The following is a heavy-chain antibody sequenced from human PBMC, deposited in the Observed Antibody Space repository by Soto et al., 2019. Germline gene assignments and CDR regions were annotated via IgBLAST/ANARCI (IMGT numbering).Heavy chain of an antibody. D-gene: IGHD3-9*01. J-gene: IGHJ5*02. Sequence: SETLSLTCAVSGGSISSSNLWSWLNTPPGKGLEWIGEIYHSGSTNNNPSLKSRVTISVDTSKNQFSLKLSSVTAADTAVYYCARSPDILTTYNWFDPWGQGTLVTVSS. CDR3: ARSPDILTTYNWFDP. CDR1: GGSISSSNL. V-gene: IGHV4-4*02. CDR2: IYHSGST.